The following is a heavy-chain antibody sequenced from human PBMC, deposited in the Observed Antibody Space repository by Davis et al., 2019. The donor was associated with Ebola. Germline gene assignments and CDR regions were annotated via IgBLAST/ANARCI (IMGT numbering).Heavy chain of an antibody. CDR2: VIGSGSDT. Sequence: GESLKIPCSASGFTFSNYGMSWVRQAQGTGLEWVSGVIGSGSDTYYADSVKGRFTISRDNSKHTLYLQMNSLRVEDTATYYCVKRTSGSSGCDYWGQGTLVTVSS. J-gene: IGHJ4*02. V-gene: IGHV3-23*01. CDR3: VKRTSGSSGCDY. CDR1: GFTFSNYG. D-gene: IGHD6-6*01.